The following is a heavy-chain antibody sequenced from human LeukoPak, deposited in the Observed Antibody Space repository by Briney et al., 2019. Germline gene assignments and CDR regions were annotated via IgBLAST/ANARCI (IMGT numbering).Heavy chain of an antibody. D-gene: IGHD2-2*01. CDR3: ARVPVPAAIGWFDP. CDR2: IYTSGGT. CDR1: GGSISSYY. V-gene: IGHV4-4*07. J-gene: IGHJ5*02. Sequence: TSETLSLTCTVSGGSISSYYWSWIRQPAGKGLEWIGRIYTSGGTNYNPSLKSRVTMSVDTSKNQFSLKLSSVTAADTAVYYCARVPVPAAIGWFDPWGQGTLVTVSS.